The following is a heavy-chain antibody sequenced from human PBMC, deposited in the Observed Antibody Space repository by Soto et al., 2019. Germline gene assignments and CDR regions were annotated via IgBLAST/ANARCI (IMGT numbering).Heavy chain of an antibody. Sequence: SETLSLTCAVYGGSFSGYYWSWIRQPPGKGLEWIGEINHSGSIDYNPSLKSRVTISVDTSKNQFSLKLSSVTAADTAVYYCARHRYSYGVYYFDYWGQGTLVTVSS. V-gene: IGHV4-34*01. CDR1: GGSFSGYY. J-gene: IGHJ4*02. CDR2: INHSGSI. CDR3: ARHRYSYGVYYFDY. D-gene: IGHD5-18*01.